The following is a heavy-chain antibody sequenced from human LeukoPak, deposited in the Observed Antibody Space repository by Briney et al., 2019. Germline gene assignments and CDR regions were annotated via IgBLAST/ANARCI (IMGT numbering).Heavy chain of an antibody. CDR1: GFSFSSYV. CDR2: ISGSGT. Sequence: GGSLRLSCAASGFSFSSYVMTWVRQAPGKGLEWVSGISGSGTHYADSVKGRFTISRDNSKNMLYLQMNSLRAEDTAVYYCAKGYYDSSGYYPNVASDYWGQGTLVTASS. D-gene: IGHD3-22*01. J-gene: IGHJ4*02. CDR3: AKGYYDSSGYYPNVASDY. V-gene: IGHV3-23*01.